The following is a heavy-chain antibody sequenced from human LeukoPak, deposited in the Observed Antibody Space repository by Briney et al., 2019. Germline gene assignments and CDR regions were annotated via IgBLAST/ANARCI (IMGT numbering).Heavy chain of an antibody. J-gene: IGHJ4*02. V-gene: IGHV3-30*03. CDR1: GFTFSSYG. Sequence: PGGSLRLSCAAPGFTFSSYGMHWVRQAPGKGLERVAVISYDGSNKYYADSVKGRFTISRDNSKNTLYLQMNSLRVEDTAVYYCAREGIVDSFDYWGQGTLVTVSS. CDR3: AREGIVDSFDY. D-gene: IGHD1-26*01. CDR2: ISYDGSNK.